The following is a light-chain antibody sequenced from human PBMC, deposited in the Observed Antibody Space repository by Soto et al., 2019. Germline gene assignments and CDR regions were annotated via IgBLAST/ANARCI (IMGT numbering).Light chain of an antibody. V-gene: IGKV1-33*01. CDR2: DAS. J-gene: IGKJ4*01. Sequence: DLQMTQSPSSLSASVGDRVTITCQASQDISNYLNWYQQKPGKAPKLLIYDASNLETGVPSRFSGSGSRTDFTFTISSLQPEDIATYYCQQYDNLPRLTFGGGTKVEIK. CDR3: QQYDNLPRLT. CDR1: QDISNY.